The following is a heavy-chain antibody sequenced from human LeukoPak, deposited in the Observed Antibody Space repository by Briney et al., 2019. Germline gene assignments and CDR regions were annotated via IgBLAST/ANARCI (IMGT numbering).Heavy chain of an antibody. D-gene: IGHD3-3*01. CDR2: ISDSGFNT. V-gene: IGHV3-23*01. CDR3: AKDFFGVVNGRFDP. CDR1: GFTFRNYG. J-gene: IGHJ5*02. Sequence: GGSLRLSCAASGFTFRNYGMSWVRLAPGKGLEWVSGISDSGFNTYYAGSVKGRFTISRDNSKNTLYLQMNSLRAEDTAVYYCAKDFFGVVNGRFDPWGQGTLVTVSS.